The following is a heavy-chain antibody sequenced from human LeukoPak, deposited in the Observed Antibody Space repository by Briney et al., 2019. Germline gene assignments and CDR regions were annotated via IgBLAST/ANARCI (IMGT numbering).Heavy chain of an antibody. CDR2: ISAYNGNT. J-gene: IGHJ3*02. D-gene: IGHD1-26*01. CDR3: AREAVGATRGYAFDI. V-gene: IGHV1-18*01. CDR1: GYTFTSYG. Sequence: ASVKVSCKASGYTFTSYGISWVRQAPGQGLEWMGWISAYNGNTNYAQKLQGRVTMTTDTSTSTAYMELRSLRPDDTAVYYCAREAVGATRGYAFDIWGQGTMVTVSS.